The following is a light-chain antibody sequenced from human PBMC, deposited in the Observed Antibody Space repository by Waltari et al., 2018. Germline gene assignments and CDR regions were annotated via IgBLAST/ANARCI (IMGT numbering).Light chain of an antibody. J-gene: IGKJ1*01. Sequence: EIVLTQSPGTLSLSPGERATLSCRASQSVSSSYLAWCQQKPGQAPRLLIYGASSRATGIPDRFSGSGSGTEFTLTISRLEPEDFAVYYCHQYGSSPRTFGQGAKVEIK. CDR3: HQYGSSPRT. V-gene: IGKV3-20*01. CDR1: QSVSSSY. CDR2: GAS.